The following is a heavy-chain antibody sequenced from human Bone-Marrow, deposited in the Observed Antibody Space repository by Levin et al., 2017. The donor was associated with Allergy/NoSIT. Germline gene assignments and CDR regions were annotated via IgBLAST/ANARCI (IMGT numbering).Heavy chain of an antibody. CDR1: GFTFSDHY. D-gene: IGHD6-13*01. CDR2: ISSSDSNI. V-gene: IGHV3-11*01. Sequence: SCAASGFTFSDHYMSWIRQAPGKGLEWVSYISSSDSNIQYADSVKGRFTISRDNAKKSLYLQMNSLRVEDTAVYYCARGRQQLVREFDYWGQGTLVTVSS. CDR3: ARGRQQLVREFDY. J-gene: IGHJ4*02.